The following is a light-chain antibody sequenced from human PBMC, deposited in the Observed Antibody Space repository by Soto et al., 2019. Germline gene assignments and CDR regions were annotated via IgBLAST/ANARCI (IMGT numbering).Light chain of an antibody. CDR3: QQLESYPST. V-gene: IGKV1-5*01. CDR2: DAS. CDR1: QSISSW. Sequence: DIQMTRAPATLSGXXGDAVTITCRASQSISSWLAWYQQKPGKAPKLLIYDASSLESGVPSRFSGSGSGTEFTLTISSLQPEDFATYYCQQLESYPSTFGGGTKVDI. J-gene: IGKJ4*01.